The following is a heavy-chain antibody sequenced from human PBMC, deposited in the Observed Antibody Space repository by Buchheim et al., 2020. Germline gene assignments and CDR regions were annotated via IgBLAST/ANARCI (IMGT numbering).Heavy chain of an antibody. CDR2: ISSSGSNI. V-gene: IGHV3-48*03. CDR3: ARDRSPDYYDSSGTV. Sequence: EVQLVESGGGLVQPGGSLRLSCAASGFTFSSYEMNWVRQAPGKGLEWVSYISSSGSNIYYADSVKGRFTISRDNAKNSLYLQMNSLRAEDTSVYYCARDRSPDYYDSSGTVWGQGTL. J-gene: IGHJ4*02. CDR1: GFTFSSYE. D-gene: IGHD3-22*01.